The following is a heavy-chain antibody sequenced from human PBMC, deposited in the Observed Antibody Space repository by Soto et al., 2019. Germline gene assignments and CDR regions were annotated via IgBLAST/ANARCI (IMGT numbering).Heavy chain of an antibody. J-gene: IGHJ3*02. CDR2: IYYSGST. D-gene: IGHD3-16*01. CDR3: ASSLRRDAFDI. Sequence: XETLSLTCAVAGGSVSSGSYYWSWIRQPPGKGLEWIGYIYYSGSTNYNPSLKSRVTISVDTSKNQFSLKLSSVTAADTAVYYCASSLRRDAFDIWGQGTMVTVSS. V-gene: IGHV4-61*01. CDR1: GGSVSSGSYY.